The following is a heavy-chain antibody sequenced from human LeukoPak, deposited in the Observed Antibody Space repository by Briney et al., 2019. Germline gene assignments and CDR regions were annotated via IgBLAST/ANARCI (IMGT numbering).Heavy chain of an antibody. CDR3: ARDLTSNY. CDR2: INPNSGDT. D-gene: IGHD3-9*01. CDR1: GYTFSVYY. J-gene: IGHJ4*02. V-gene: IGHV1-2*02. Sequence: ASVKVSCKASGYTFSVYYIHWVRQAPGQGLEWLGWINPNSGDTNYVQKLQGRVTMTRDTSISTAYMELSRLTSDDTATYYCARDLTSNYWGQGTLVTVSS.